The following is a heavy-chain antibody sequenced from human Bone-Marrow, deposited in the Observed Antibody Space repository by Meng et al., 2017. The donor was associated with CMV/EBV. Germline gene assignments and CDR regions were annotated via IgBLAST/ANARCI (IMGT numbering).Heavy chain of an antibody. V-gene: IGHV6-1*01. CDR3: ARDRDSLGYFDY. Sequence: SGDAVSSNRAAWNWIRQSPSRGLEWLGRTYYRSKWSNDYAVSVKSRITINPDTSKNQFSLQLNSVTPEDTAVYYCARDRDSLGYFDYWGQGTLVTVSS. CDR1: GDAVSSNRAA. D-gene: IGHD7-27*01. CDR2: TYYRSKWSN. J-gene: IGHJ4*02.